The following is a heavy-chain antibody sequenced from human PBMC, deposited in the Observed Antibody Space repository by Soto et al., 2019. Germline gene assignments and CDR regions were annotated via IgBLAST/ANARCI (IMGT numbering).Heavy chain of an antibody. D-gene: IGHD3-16*01. V-gene: IGHV4-59*01. CDR1: GDSITSNY. J-gene: IGHJ5*02. CDR3: AKTKEGGFDP. Sequence: QVQLQESGPGLVRPSETLSLTCTVSGDSITSNYWSWIRQSPGQGLEWIGYFHYSLNTNYNPSLKSRVIISVDTSKNQFFLKLTSVTAADTAMYYCAKTKEGGFDPWGRGILVTVSS. CDR2: FHYSLNT.